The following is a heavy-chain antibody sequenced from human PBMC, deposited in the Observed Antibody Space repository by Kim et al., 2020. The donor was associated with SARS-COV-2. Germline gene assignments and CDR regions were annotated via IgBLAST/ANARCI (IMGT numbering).Heavy chain of an antibody. CDR1: GYTLTELS. CDR2: FDPEDGET. CDR3: ATVGFGELSIAYGMDV. D-gene: IGHD3-10*01. V-gene: IGHV1-24*01. J-gene: IGHJ6*02. Sequence: ASVKVSCKVSGYTLTELSMHWVRQAPGKGLEWMGGFDPEDGETIYAQKFQGRVTMTEDTSTDTAYMELSSLRSEDTAVYYCATVGFGELSIAYGMDVWGQGTTVTVSS.